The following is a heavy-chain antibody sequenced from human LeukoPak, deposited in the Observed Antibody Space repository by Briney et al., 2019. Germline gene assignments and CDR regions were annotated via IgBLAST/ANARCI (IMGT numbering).Heavy chain of an antibody. V-gene: IGHV3-49*03. CDR2: IRAKVFGGTT. CDR3: GREFGKLTTERGVY. CDR1: EFTFEDYA. J-gene: IGHJ4*02. D-gene: IGHD3-16*01. Sequence: GGSLRLSCTTSEFTFEDYAMSWFRQAPGKGLEWVGFIRAKVFGGTTEYAASVKGRFTISRDDSKSIAYLQMNGLKTEDTAMYYCGREFGKLTTERGVYWGQGTLVTVSS.